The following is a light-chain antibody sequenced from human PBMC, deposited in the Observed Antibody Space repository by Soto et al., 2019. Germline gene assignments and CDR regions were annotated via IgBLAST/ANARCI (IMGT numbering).Light chain of an antibody. J-gene: IGLJ3*02. Sequence: QLVMTKPPSVSGAPGQRVTISCIGSSSNIGAGYDVHWYQQFPGTAPKLLIHGNINRPSGVPDRFSGSKSGTSASLAITGLQAEDETDYYCQSDDSSRSAWVFGGGTKLTV. CDR2: GNI. CDR3: QSDDSSRSAWV. V-gene: IGLV1-40*01. CDR1: SSNIGAGYD.